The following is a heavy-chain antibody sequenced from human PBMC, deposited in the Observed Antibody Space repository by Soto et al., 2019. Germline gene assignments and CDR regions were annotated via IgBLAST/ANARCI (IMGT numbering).Heavy chain of an antibody. CDR1: GFTFDDYS. J-gene: IGHJ4*02. Sequence: GGSLRLSCAASGFTFDDYSIHWVRQAPGKGLEWVSGISWNSVSIGYADPVKGRFTISRDNAKNSLYLQMNSLRAEDTALYYCAKDIRGRPTSYFDYGAREPWSPSPQ. V-gene: IGHV3-9*01. CDR2: ISWNSVSI. D-gene: IGHD6-6*01. CDR3: AKDIRGRPTSYFDY.